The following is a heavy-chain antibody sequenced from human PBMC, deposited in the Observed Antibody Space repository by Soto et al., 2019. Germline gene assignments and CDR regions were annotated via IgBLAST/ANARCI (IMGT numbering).Heavy chain of an antibody. V-gene: IGHV1-3*01. CDR2: INGNSGTT. J-gene: IGHJ5*02. Sequence: QVQLVQSGAEVKKPGASVKVSCKASGFTLSRYAIHWVRQAPGQGPEGLGWINGNSGTTRFAPKFQDRINMTTDTPATTTFMDLSSLRPEDTAVYYCARSPPPLAWYDTWGQGTLVSVSS. CDR1: GFTLSRYA. CDR3: ARSPPPLAWYDT. D-gene: IGHD1-1*01.